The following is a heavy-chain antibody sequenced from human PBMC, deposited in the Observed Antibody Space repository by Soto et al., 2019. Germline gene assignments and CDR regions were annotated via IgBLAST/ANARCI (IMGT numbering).Heavy chain of an antibody. J-gene: IGHJ6*02. Sequence: ASVKVSRKASGYTLPPYCMPWVRQAPGPGLERVGIINPSGGSTSYAQKFQGRVNTTRDTSTSTVYMELSSLRSEDTAVYYCARSGYCSSTSCRPYYYGMDVWGQGTTVTVSS. D-gene: IGHD2-2*03. CDR2: INPSGGST. CDR1: GYTLPPYC. V-gene: IGHV1-46*01. CDR3: ARSGYCSSTSCRPYYYGMDV.